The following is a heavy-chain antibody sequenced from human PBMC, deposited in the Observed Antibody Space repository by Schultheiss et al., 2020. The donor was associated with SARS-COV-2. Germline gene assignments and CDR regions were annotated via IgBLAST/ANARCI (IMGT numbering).Heavy chain of an antibody. V-gene: IGHV4-59*01. D-gene: IGHD3-3*01. CDR2: IYYSGST. J-gene: IGHJ5*02. CDR1: GGSISSYY. Sequence: SETLSLTCTVSGGSISSYYWSWIRQPPGKGLEWIGYIYYSGSTNYNPSLKSRVTISVDTSKNQFSLKLSSVTAADTAVYYCATLLALQGVGFDPWGQGTLVTVSS. CDR3: ATLLALQGVGFDP.